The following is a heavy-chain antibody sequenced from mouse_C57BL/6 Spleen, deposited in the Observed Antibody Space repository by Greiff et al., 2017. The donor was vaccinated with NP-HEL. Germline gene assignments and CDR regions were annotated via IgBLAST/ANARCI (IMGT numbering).Heavy chain of an antibody. CDR1: GYSFTSYY. D-gene: IGHD4-1*01. CDR2: IYPGSGNT. CDR3: ARSPLGRAWFAY. J-gene: IGHJ3*01. Sequence: VQLQQSGPELVKPGASVKISCKASGYSFTSYYIHWVKQRPGQGLEWIGWIYPGSGNTKYNEKFKGKATLTADTSSSTAYMQLSSLTSEDSAVYYCARSPLGRAWFAYWGQGTLVTVSA. V-gene: IGHV1-66*01.